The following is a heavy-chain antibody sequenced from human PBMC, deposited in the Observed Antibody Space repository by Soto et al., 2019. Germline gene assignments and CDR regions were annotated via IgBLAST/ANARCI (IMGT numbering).Heavy chain of an antibody. CDR3: ARTGTYYDFWSGYKTGGGYYYYMDV. CDR2: IYPGDSDT. Sequence: GESLKISCKGSGYSFTSYWIGWVRQMPGKGLEWMGIIYPGDSDTRYSPSFQGQVTISADKSISTAYLQWSSLKASDTAMYYCARTGTYYDFWSGYKTGGGYYYYMDVWGKGTTVTVSS. D-gene: IGHD3-3*01. V-gene: IGHV5-51*01. J-gene: IGHJ6*03. CDR1: GYSFTSYW.